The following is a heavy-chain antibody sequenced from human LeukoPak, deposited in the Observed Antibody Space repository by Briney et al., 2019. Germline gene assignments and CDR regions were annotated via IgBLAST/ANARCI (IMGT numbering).Heavy chain of an antibody. V-gene: IGHV4-34*01. CDR3: ARMTTGHDY. CDR1: GTSFSSYY. J-gene: IGHJ4*02. D-gene: IGHD4-17*01. Sequence: SETLSLTCAVSGTSFSSYYWSWIRQSPEKGLEWIGEVNHSGYTNNNPSLKSRVTMSVDTANNRFSLSLSSVTAADTAVYFCARMTTGHDYWGQGILVTVSS. CDR2: VNHSGYT.